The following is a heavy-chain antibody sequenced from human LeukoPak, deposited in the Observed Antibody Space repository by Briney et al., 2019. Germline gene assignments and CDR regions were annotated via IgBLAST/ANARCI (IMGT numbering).Heavy chain of an antibody. Sequence: SETLSLTCTVSGGSISSYYWSWIRQPAGKGLEWIGRIYTSGSTNYNPSLKSRVTMSVDTSKNQFSLKLSSVTAADTAVYYCARARCQPPTDPNWFDPWGQGTLVTVSS. D-gene: IGHD2-2*01. J-gene: IGHJ5*02. CDR1: GGSISSYY. CDR3: ARARCQPPTDPNWFDP. CDR2: IYTSGST. V-gene: IGHV4-4*07.